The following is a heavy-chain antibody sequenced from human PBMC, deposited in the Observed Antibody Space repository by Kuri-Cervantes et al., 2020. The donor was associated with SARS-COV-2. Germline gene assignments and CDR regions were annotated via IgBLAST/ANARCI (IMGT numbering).Heavy chain of an antibody. V-gene: IGHV3-48*02. CDR2: ISSSSSTI. CDR3: ARDLGTVTVFDY. D-gene: IGHD4-17*01. J-gene: IGHJ4*02. CDR1: GFTFSSYS. Sequence: GESLKISCAASGFTFSSYSMNWVRQAPGKGLEWVSYISSSSSTIYYADSVKRRFTISRDNAKNSLYMQMNSLREDDSVVYYWARDLGTVTVFDYWGQGTVVTVSS.